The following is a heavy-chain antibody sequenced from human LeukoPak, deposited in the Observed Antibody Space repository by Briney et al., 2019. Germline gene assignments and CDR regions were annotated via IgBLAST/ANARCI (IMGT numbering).Heavy chain of an antibody. CDR1: GFTFSNYG. V-gene: IGHV3-30*18. CDR2: ISHDGSTT. J-gene: IGHJ1*01. CDR3: AKEPTPYSSGWYFQH. D-gene: IGHD6-25*01. Sequence: GGSLRLSCAASGFTFSNYGMQWVRQAPGKGLEWVAVISHDGSTTFYAGSVKGRFTISRDNSKNTLNLQMYSLTPGDTAVYYCAKEPTPYSSGWYFQHWGQGTLVTVSS.